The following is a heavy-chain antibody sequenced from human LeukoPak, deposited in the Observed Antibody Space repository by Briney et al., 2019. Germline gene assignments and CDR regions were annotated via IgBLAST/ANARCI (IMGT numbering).Heavy chain of an antibody. CDR1: GFTFSSYG. J-gene: IGHJ5*02. V-gene: IGHV3-33*01. CDR3: ARDSRVTMIVATAPFDH. D-gene: IGHD3-22*01. CDR2: IWYDGSNK. Sequence: PGRSLRLSCAASGFTFSSYGMHWVRQAPGKGLEWVAVIWYDGSNKYYADSVKGRFTISRDNSKNTLYLQMNSLRAEDTAVYYCARDSRVTMIVATAPFDHWGQGTLVTVSS.